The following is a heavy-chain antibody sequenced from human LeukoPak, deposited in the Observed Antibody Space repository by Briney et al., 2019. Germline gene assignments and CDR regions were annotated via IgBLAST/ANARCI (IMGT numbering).Heavy chain of an antibody. D-gene: IGHD3-9*01. CDR1: GGSFSGYY. CDR3: ARLYYDILTGYYTLDY. Sequence: PSETLSLTCAVYGGSFSGYYWSWIRQPPGKGLEWIGEINHSGSTNYNPSLKSRVTISVDTSKNQFSLKLSSVTAADTAVYYCARLYYDILTGYYTLDYWGQGTLVTVSS. CDR2: INHSGST. J-gene: IGHJ4*02. V-gene: IGHV4-34*01.